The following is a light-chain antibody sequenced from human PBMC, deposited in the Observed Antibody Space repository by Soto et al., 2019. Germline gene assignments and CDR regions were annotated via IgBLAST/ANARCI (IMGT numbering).Light chain of an antibody. J-gene: IGLJ1*01. CDR2: EVS. Sequence: QSALAQPASVSGSPGQSITISCTGTSSDVGGYNYVSWYQQHPGKAPKLMIYEVSYRPSGVSNRFSGSKSGNTASLTISGLQAEDEADYHCSSYTSSSTQVFGTGTKGTVL. CDR3: SSYTSSSTQV. CDR1: SSDVGGYNY. V-gene: IGLV2-14*01.